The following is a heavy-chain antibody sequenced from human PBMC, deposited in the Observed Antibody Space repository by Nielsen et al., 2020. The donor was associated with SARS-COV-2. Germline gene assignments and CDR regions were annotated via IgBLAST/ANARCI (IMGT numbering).Heavy chain of an antibody. V-gene: IGHV3-30-3*01. CDR1: GFTFSSYA. Sequence: GGSLRLSCAASGFTFSSYAMHWVRQAPGKGLEWVAVISYDGSNKYYADYVKGRFTISRDNSKNTLYLQMNSLRAEDTAVYYCARGGSGSYYYGMDVWGQGTTVTVSS. CDR3: ARGGSGSYYYGMDV. J-gene: IGHJ6*02. CDR2: ISYDGSNK. D-gene: IGHD3-10*01.